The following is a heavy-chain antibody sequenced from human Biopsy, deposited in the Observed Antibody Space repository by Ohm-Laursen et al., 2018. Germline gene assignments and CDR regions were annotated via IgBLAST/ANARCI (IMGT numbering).Heavy chain of an antibody. Sequence: SLRLSCAASGFSFSSYGMHWVRQAPGKGLEWVAAISYDGFNIYYADSVKGRFTISRDNSRDTLYLQMSSLRAEDTAVYYCAKDRYNYTPIGGFSMDVWGQGTTVTVSS. CDR2: ISYDGFNI. CDR1: GFSFSSYG. V-gene: IGHV3-30*18. CDR3: AKDRYNYTPIGGFSMDV. D-gene: IGHD5-18*01. J-gene: IGHJ6*02.